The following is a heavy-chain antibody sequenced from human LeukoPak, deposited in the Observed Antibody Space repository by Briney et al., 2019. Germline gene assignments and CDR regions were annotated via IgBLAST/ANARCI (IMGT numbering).Heavy chain of an antibody. D-gene: IGHD3-16*02. CDR2: IYHSGST. Sequence: SXXLSLTCAVAGYSISSGYYWGWIRQPPGKGLEWIGSIYHSGSTYYNPSLKSRVTVSVDTSKNQFSLKLSSVTAADTAVYYCARHGGVITFGGVIVLYYFDYWGQGTLVTVSS. CDR1: GYSISSGYY. CDR3: ARHGGVITFGGVIVLYYFDY. V-gene: IGHV4-38-2*01. J-gene: IGHJ4*02.